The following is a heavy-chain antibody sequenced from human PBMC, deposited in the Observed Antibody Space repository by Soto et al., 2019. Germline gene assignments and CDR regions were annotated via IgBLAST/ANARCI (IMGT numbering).Heavy chain of an antibody. V-gene: IGHV2-5*02. CDR3: AHRRRWERPEYAFDI. Sequence: QITLKESGPTLVKPTQTLTLTCTFSGFSLSTSGVGVGWIRQPPGKALEWLALIYWDDDKRYSPSLKSRLTITNDSSKNQGVLTMTNMDPVDTATYYCAHRRRWERPEYAFDIWGQGTMVTVSS. CDR1: GFSLSTSGVG. J-gene: IGHJ3*02. D-gene: IGHD1-26*01. CDR2: IYWDDDK.